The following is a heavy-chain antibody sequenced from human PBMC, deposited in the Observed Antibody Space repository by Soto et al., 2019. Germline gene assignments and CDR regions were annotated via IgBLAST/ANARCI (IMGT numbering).Heavy chain of an antibody. J-gene: IGHJ5*02. CDR3: ARSYYDSTGFAVDP. Sequence: QIQLQESGPGLVKPSETLSLTCTVSGASVSDGYWSWIRQPPGKGLEWIGFMYFGGSFNYNPSLSSRGTRSVETSKNQCSRKVTSVTASDTAVYYCARSYYDSTGFAVDPWGQGTLVTVSS. CDR1: GASVSDGY. V-gene: IGHV4-59*02. CDR2: MYFGGSF. D-gene: IGHD3-22*01.